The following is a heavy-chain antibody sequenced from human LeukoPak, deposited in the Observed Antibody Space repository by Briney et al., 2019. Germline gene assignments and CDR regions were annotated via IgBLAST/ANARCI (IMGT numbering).Heavy chain of an antibody. CDR2: INPNSGGT. D-gene: IGHD6-6*01. J-gene: IGHJ4*02. Sequence: ASVKVSCKASGGTFSSYAISWVRQAPGQGLEWMGWINPNSGGTNYAQKFQGRVTMTRDTSISTAYMELSRLRSDDTAVYYCARESNSSSPFDYWGQGTLVTVSS. CDR3: ARESNSSSPFDY. V-gene: IGHV1-2*02. CDR1: GGTFSSYA.